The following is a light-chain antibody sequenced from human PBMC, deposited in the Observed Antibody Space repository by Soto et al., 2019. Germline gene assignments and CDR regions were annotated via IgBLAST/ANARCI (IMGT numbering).Light chain of an antibody. J-gene: IGLJ1*01. V-gene: IGLV2-23*01. CDR1: SSDVGSYNL. CDR3: CSYAGSSTYV. Sequence: QSALTQPASVSGSPGQSITISCTGTSSDVGSYNLVSWYQQHPGKAPKLMIYEGSKRPSGVSNRFSGSKSGNTASLTNSGLHAEDEADYCCCSYAGSSTYVFGTGTKLTVL. CDR2: EGS.